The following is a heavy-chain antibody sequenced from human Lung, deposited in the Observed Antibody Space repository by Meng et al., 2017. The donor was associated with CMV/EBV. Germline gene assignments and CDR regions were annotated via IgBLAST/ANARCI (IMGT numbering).Heavy chain of an antibody. CDR1: GFRFDDYD. V-gene: IGHV3-30*02. CDR2: IRHDGTNK. J-gene: IGHJ4*02. CDR3: AKDLLLFGGPNAYFDQ. Sequence: GGSLRLXCAASGFRFDDYDMHWVRQTPGKGLEWVAFIRHDGTNKFYGDSVKGRFTISRDNSKNTVYLQMNSLRPEETAVYYCAKDLLLFGGPNAYFDQWGQGXLVTVSS. D-gene: IGHD3-16*01.